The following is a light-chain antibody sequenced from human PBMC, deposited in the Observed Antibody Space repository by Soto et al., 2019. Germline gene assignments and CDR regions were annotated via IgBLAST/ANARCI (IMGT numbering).Light chain of an antibody. V-gene: IGLV1-51*01. Sequence: QAVLTQPPSVSAAPGQKVSISCSGSSSNVGKNFVYWYQHVPGKAPKLLIYDNQKRPSGIPDRFSASKSGTLATLDITGLQTGDEADYYCGTWDSSLTIGVIFGGGTKLTVL. J-gene: IGLJ2*01. CDR1: SSNVGKNF. CDR3: GTWDSSLTIGVI. CDR2: DNQ.